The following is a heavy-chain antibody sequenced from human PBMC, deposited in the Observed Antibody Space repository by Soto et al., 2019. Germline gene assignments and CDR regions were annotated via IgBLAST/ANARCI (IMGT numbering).Heavy chain of an antibody. V-gene: IGHV3-64*01. Sequence: PGGSLRLSCAASGFTFSSYAMHWVRQAPGKGLEYVSAISSNGGSTYYANSVKGRFTISRDNSKNTLYLQMGSLRAEDMAVYYCASSRKVAMVRGVIGSLDYWGQGTLVTVSS. D-gene: IGHD3-10*01. CDR1: GFTFSSYA. CDR2: ISSNGGST. CDR3: ASSRKVAMVRGVIGSLDY. J-gene: IGHJ4*02.